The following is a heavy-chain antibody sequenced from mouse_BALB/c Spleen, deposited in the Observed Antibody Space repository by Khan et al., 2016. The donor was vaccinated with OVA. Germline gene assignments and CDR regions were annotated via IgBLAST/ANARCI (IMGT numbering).Heavy chain of an antibody. J-gene: IGHJ2*01. CDR1: GYSITSGYG. V-gene: IGHV3-1*02. CDR3: ARTARLKY. Sequence: EVQLRGSGPGLVKPSQSLSLTCTVTGYSITSGYGWNWIRQFPGNTLEWLGYITYSGSTNYNPSSELRISVTRDPSKNQFFLRCNSVTTAATDTYYCARTARLKYWGQGTTLTVSS. D-gene: IGHD1-2*01. CDR2: ITYSGST.